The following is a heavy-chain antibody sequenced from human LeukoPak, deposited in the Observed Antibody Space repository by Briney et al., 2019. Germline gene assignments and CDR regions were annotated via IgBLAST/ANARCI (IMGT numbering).Heavy chain of an antibody. CDR3: ARVTAAAGPGIDY. J-gene: IGHJ4*02. Sequence: ASVKVSCKASGYTFTSNALGWVRQAPGQGLEWMGWINTNTGNPTYAQGFTGRFVFSLDTSVSTAYLQISSLKAEDTAVYYCARVTAAAGPGIDYWGQGTLVTVSS. CDR1: GYTFTSNA. V-gene: IGHV7-4-1*02. D-gene: IGHD6-13*01. CDR2: INTNTGNP.